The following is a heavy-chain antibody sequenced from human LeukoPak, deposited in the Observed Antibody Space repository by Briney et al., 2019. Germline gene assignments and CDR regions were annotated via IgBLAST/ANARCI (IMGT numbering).Heavy chain of an antibody. D-gene: IGHD3-10*01. CDR2: IYYSGST. J-gene: IGHJ4*02. V-gene: IGHV4-30-4*01. CDR1: GGSISSGDYY. CDR3: ARAIASSGSRLFDY. Sequence: TSQTLSLTCTVSGGSISSGDYYWSWIRQPPGKGLEWIGYIYYSGSTYYNPSLKRRVTISLDTSKNQFSLRLTSVTAADTAVYYCARAIASSGSRLFDYWGQGTLVTVSS.